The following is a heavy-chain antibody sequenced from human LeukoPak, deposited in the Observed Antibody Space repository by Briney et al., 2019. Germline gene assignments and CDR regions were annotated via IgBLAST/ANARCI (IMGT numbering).Heavy chain of an antibody. D-gene: IGHD3-10*01. J-gene: IGHJ4*02. V-gene: IGHV1-2*02. CDR3: ARGKIRGVSHLLFDY. CDR1: GYTFTDYY. Sequence: GASVKVSCKASGYTFTDYYLHWVRQAPGQGLEWMGWINPNSGVTNYAQRFQGRVTMTRDTSISTAYMELSRLTSDDTAVYYCARGKIRGVSHLLFDYWGQGTLVTVSS. CDR2: INPNSGVT.